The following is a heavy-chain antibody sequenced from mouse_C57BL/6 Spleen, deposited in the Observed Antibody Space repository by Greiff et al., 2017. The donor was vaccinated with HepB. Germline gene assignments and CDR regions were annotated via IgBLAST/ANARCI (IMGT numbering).Heavy chain of an antibody. Sequence: EVKLQESGPGLVKPSQSLSLTCSVTGYSITSGYYWNWIRQFPGNKLEWMGYISYDGSNNYNPSLKNRISITRDTSKNQFFLKLNSVTTEDTATYYCARGDVEYFDVWGTGTTVTVSS. V-gene: IGHV3-6*01. CDR1: GYSITSGYY. D-gene: IGHD3-3*01. CDR2: ISYDGSN. J-gene: IGHJ1*03. CDR3: ARGDVEYFDV.